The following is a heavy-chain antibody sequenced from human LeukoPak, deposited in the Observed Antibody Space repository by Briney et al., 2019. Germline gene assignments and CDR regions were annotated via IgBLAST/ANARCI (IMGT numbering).Heavy chain of an antibody. J-gene: IGHJ5*02. Sequence: GGSLRLSYTASGFTFSDYYMSWIRQAPGKGLEWLSYISTSGDSVSYADSVKGRFTISRDNAKKSVYLQIDSLRVEDTAMYYCARDRQFRLHDPWGQGILVTVSS. D-gene: IGHD3-16*01. V-gene: IGHV3-11*01. CDR3: ARDRQFRLHDP. CDR2: ISTSGDSV. CDR1: GFTFSDYY.